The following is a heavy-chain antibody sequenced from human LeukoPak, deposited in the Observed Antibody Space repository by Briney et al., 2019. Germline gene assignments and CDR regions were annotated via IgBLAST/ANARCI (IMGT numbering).Heavy chain of an antibody. CDR1: GGTFISYA. CDR2: IIPIFGTA. D-gene: IGHD5-12*01. J-gene: IGHJ4*02. Sequence: ASVKVSCKASGGTFISYAISWVRQAPGQGLEWMGGIIPIFGTANYAQKLQGRVTMTTDTSTSTAYTELRSLRSDDTAVYYCARVGLMDIVATIWGQGTLVTVSS. V-gene: IGHV1-69*05. CDR3: ARVGLMDIVATI.